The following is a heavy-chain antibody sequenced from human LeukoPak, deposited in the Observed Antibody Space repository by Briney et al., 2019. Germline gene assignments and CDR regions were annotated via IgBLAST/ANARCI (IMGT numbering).Heavy chain of an antibody. V-gene: IGHV4-61*01. D-gene: IGHD3-22*01. CDR1: GGSVSSGSYY. CDR3: ARDGGYVVY. CDR2: IYYSGST. J-gene: IGHJ4*02. Sequence: SETLSLTCTVSGGSVSSGSYYWSWIRQPPGKGLEWIGYIYYSGSTNYNPSLKSRVTISVDTSKNQFSLKLSSVTAADTAMYYCARDGGYVVYWGQGTLVTVSS.